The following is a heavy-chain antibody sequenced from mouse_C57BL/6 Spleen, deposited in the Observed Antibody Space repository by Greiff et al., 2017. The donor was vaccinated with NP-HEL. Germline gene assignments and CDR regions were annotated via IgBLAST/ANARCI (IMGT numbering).Heavy chain of an antibody. D-gene: IGHD1-1*01. CDR1: GYTFTSYG. CDR2: IYPRSGNT. Sequence: QVQLKQSGAELARPGASVKLSCKASGYTFTSYGISWVKQRTGQGLEWIGEIYPRSGNTYYNEKFKGKATLTADKSSSTAYMELRSLTSEDSAVYFCAREEIITTALGDFDVWGTGTTVTVSS. V-gene: IGHV1-81*01. CDR3: AREEIITTALGDFDV. J-gene: IGHJ1*03.